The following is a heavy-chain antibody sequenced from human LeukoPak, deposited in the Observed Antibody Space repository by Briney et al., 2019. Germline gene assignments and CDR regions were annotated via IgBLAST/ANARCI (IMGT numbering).Heavy chain of an antibody. CDR3: ARESTVTTSGDRAFDI. CDR2: IIPIFGIA. Sequence: SVKVSCKASGGTFSSYAISWVRQAPGQGLEWMGRIIPIFGIANYAQKFQGRVTITADKSTSTACMELSSLRSEDTAVYYCARESTVTTSGDRAFDIWGQGTMVTVSS. J-gene: IGHJ3*02. CDR1: GGTFSSYA. D-gene: IGHD4-17*01. V-gene: IGHV1-69*04.